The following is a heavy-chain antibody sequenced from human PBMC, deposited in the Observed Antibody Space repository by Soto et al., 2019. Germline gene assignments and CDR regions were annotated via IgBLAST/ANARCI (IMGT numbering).Heavy chain of an antibody. CDR1: GASIRSGGYY. J-gene: IGHJ6*02. Sequence: SETLSLTCSVSGASIRSGGYYWNWIRQHPGKGLEWIGYIYYSGTTYYNPSLKSRVTISVDTSKNQFSLKLSSVTAADTAVYYCAASCVGCGGFNYYGMDVWGQGTTVT. V-gene: IGHV4-31*03. CDR2: IYYSGTT. D-gene: IGHD2-21*01. CDR3: AASCVGCGGFNYYGMDV.